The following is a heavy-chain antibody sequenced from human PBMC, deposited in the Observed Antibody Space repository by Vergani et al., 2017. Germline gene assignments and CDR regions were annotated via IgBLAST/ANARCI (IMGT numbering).Heavy chain of an antibody. D-gene: IGHD2-2*03. CDR2: IDWDDDK. CDR1: GFSLSTVGMR. CDR3: ARSPLGSLDY. V-gene: IGHV2-70*04. J-gene: IGHJ4*02. Sequence: QVTLTESGPALVKPTQTLTLTCTFSGFSLSTVGMRVSWIRQPPGKALEWLARIDWDDDKFCNTSLKTSLSISKDTSKNQVVLTMTNMDPVDTATYYCARSPLGSLDYWGQGTRVTVSS.